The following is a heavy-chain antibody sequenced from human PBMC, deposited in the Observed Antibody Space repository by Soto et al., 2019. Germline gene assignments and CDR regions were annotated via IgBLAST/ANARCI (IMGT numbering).Heavy chain of an antibody. D-gene: IGHD3-16*02. CDR2: ISNNGDTA. Sequence: TGGSLRLSCSASGFTFSSYAMHWVRQAPGKGLEYVSAISNNGDTAYYADSVKGRFTISRGNSENTLYLQMNGLRADDTALYFCAKSRVFIGAIVTLLDSWGQGTQVTV. CDR1: GFTFSSYA. J-gene: IGHJ4*02. V-gene: IGHV3-64*04. CDR3: AKSRVFIGAIVTLLDS.